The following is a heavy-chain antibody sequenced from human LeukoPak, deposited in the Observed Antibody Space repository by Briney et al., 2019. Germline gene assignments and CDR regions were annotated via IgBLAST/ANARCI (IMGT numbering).Heavy chain of an antibody. Sequence: ASVKVSCKASGYTFTSYAMHWVRQAPGQRLEWMGWINAGNGNTKYSQKFQGKVTITRDTSASTAYMELSSLRSEDTAVYYCARPSRWLQYLYFDYWGQGTLVTVSS. J-gene: IGHJ4*02. D-gene: IGHD5-24*01. V-gene: IGHV1-3*01. CDR3: ARPSRWLQYLYFDY. CDR2: INAGNGNT. CDR1: GYTFTSYA.